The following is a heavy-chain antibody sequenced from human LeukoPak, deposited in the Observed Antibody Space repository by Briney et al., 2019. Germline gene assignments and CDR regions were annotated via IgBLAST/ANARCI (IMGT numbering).Heavy chain of an antibody. CDR2: VSSDGSYD. CDR3: ARDHQLGAPMEDV. Sequence: GGSLRLSCAASGFTFSNYAMHWVRQGPGKGLEWVAFVSSDGSYDYYVDSVKGRFTISRDNTKNSLYLQMNSLRAEDTAVYYCARDHQLGAPMEDVWGQGTMVTVSS. D-gene: IGHD6-6*01. V-gene: IGHV3-30*04. CDR1: GFTFSNYA. J-gene: IGHJ3*01.